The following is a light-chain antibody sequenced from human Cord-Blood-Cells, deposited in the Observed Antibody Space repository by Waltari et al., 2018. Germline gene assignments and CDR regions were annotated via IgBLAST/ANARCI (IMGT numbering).Light chain of an antibody. V-gene: IGLV3-19*01. J-gene: IGLJ3*02. CDR3: NSRDSSGNHWV. CDR1: SLRSYY. CDR2: GKN. Sequence: SSELTQDPAVSVALGQTVRITCHGDSLRSYYASWYQQKPGQAAVLVIYGKNNRPAGIPDRFSGSSSGNTASLTITGAQAEDEADYYCNSRDSSGNHWVFGGGTKLTVL.